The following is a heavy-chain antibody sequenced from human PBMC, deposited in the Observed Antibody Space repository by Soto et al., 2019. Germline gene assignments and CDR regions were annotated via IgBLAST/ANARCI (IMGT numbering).Heavy chain of an antibody. CDR3: ARDLAAGDH. CDR2: INPARGST. Sequence: QVQLVQSGAEVKKPGASVKVSCRTSGYTFTHYYIHWVRQAPGQGLEWLGIINPARGSTNYAHDFQRRVTLTIDTSTTTVYMELSGLRAEDTAIFYCARDLAAGDHWGQGTLVTVSS. J-gene: IGHJ4*02. D-gene: IGHD6-13*01. V-gene: IGHV1-46*01. CDR1: GYTFTHYY.